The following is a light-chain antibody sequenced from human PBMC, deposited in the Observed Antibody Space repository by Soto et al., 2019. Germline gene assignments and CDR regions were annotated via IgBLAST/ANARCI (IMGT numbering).Light chain of an antibody. CDR3: EIWDSSTSVV. V-gene: IGLV3-9*01. J-gene: IGLJ2*01. Sequence: SYELTQPLSVSVALGQTASITCAGNNIGTKNLHWYQQKPGQAPLLVIYMNTNRPSGIHERFSGSKSGNTATLTISRAQAGDEADYYFEIWDSSTSVVFGGGTKLTVL. CDR2: MNT. CDR1: NIGTKN.